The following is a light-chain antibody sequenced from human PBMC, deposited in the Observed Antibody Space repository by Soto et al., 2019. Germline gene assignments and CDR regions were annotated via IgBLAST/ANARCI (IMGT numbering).Light chain of an antibody. CDR3: QQFTNFPLT. CDR1: QGISNT. V-gene: IGKV1D-13*01. J-gene: IGKJ4*01. CDR2: DAS. Sequence: AIQLTQPPSSLSASVGDRVTITCRASQGISNTLAWYQQKPGTPPTLLISDASSLENGVPSRFSGSGSGTDFTLTISSLQPEDFATYYCQQFTNFPLTFGGGTKVEI.